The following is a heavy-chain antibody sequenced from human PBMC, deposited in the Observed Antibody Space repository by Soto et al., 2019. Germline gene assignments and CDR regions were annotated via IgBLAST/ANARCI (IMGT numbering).Heavy chain of an antibody. CDR3: ARRTYYYYGMDV. CDR1: VGSFSGYY. J-gene: IGHJ6*02. V-gene: IGHV4-34*01. Sequence: AETLSLTCSVYVGSFSGYYWSWSRQPPGKGLEWIGEINHSGSTNYNPSLKSRVTISVDTSKNQFSLKLSSVTAADTAVYYCARRTYYYYGMDVWGQGTTVTVSS. CDR2: INHSGST. D-gene: IGHD1-7*01.